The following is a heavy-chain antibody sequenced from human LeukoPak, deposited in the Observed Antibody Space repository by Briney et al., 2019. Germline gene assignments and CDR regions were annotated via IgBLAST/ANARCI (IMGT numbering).Heavy chain of an antibody. CDR3: AKKGASWVAGTIDY. V-gene: IGHV3-23*01. CDR1: GFTFSDYA. D-gene: IGHD6-19*01. CDR2: IHGSRGGT. Sequence: PGGSLRLSCAAPGFTFSDYAMSWVRQAPGKGLDWVSGIHGSRGGTYYSHSVKGRFTVSRDNSKNTLYLQMNSLRAEDTAVDYWAKKGASWVAGTIDYWGQGTLVTVSS. J-gene: IGHJ4*02.